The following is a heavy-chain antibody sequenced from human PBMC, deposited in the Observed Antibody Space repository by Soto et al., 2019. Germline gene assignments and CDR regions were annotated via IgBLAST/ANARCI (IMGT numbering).Heavy chain of an antibody. D-gene: IGHD3-22*01. CDR3: ARFGANSGGYQGSGEYFQH. V-gene: IGHV3-30-3*01. CDR1: GLAFSSYA. Sequence: GGSLSLSCAASGLAFSSYAMHWVRQAPGKGLGWVAVISYDGSNKYYADSVKGRFTISRDNSKNTLYLQMNSLRAEDTAVYYCARFGANSGGYQGSGEYFQHWGQGTLVTVSS. CDR2: ISYDGSNK. J-gene: IGHJ1*01.